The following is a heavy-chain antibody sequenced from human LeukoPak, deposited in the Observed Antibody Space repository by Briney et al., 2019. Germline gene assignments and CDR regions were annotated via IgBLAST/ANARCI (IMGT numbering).Heavy chain of an antibody. CDR3: ARDTGWQPNVFDI. J-gene: IGHJ3*02. CDR1: GGSVSSGSYY. CDR2: IYYSGST. Sequence: SETLSLACTVSGGSVSSGSYYWSWIRQPPGKGLEWIGYIYYSGSTNNNPSLKSRVTISLDTSKNQFSLKLSSVTAADTAVYYCARDTGWQPNVFDIWGQGTMVTVSS. D-gene: IGHD6-19*01. V-gene: IGHV4-61*01.